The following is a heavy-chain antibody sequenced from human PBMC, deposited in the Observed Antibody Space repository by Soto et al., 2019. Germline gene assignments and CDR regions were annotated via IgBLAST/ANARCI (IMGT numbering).Heavy chain of an antibody. CDR3: ARESGSYHFDY. Sequence: PGGSLRLSCAASQFTFSSNVMHWFRQAPGKGLEWVAAIWSDGSNKYYVDSVKGRFTISRDNSKNTLYLQMNSLTVEDTAVYYCARESGSYHFDYWGQGTPVTVS. CDR2: IWSDGSNK. J-gene: IGHJ4*02. V-gene: IGHV3-33*01. CDR1: QFTFSSNV. D-gene: IGHD1-26*01.